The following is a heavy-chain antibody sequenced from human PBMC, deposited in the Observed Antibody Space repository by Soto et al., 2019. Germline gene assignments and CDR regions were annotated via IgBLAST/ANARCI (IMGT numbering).Heavy chain of an antibody. Sequence: ASVKVSCKASGYTFTSYGISWVRQAPGQGLEWMGWISAYNGNTNYAQKLQGRVTMTTDTSTSTAYMELRSLRSDDTAVYYCARVPLAGTTVLGWFDPWGQGPLVTVSS. CDR2: ISAYNGNT. D-gene: IGHD1-7*01. V-gene: IGHV1-18*01. J-gene: IGHJ5*02. CDR3: ARVPLAGTTVLGWFDP. CDR1: GYTFTSYG.